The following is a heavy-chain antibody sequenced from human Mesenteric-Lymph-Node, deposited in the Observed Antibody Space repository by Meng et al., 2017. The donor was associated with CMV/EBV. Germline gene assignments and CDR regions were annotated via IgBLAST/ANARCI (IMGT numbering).Heavy chain of an antibody. D-gene: IGHD5-18*01. CDR1: GHTFTSHG. J-gene: IGHJ3*02. Sequence: ASVKVSCKASGHTFTSHGISWVRQAPGQGLEWMGWIRTYDAHTNYAQKFQGRVTMTADTSTSTAYMELGSLRSDDTAVYYCARDSDTAMADDAFDIWGQGTMVTVSS. V-gene: IGHV1-18*01. CDR3: ARDSDTAMADDAFDI. CDR2: IRTYDAHT.